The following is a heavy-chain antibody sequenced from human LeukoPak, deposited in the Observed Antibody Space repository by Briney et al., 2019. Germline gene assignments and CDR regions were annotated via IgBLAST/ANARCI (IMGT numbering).Heavy chain of an antibody. CDR1: GYTLTELS. V-gene: IGHV1-24*01. D-gene: IGHD2-8*01. Sequence: GASVKVSCKVSGYTLTELSMHWVRQAPGKGLEWMGGFDPEDGETIYAQKFQGRVTMTEDTSTDTAYMELSSLRSEDTAVYYCARRGRRAVYATNWFDPWGQGTLVTVSS. CDR2: FDPEDGET. J-gene: IGHJ5*02. CDR3: ARRGRRAVYATNWFDP.